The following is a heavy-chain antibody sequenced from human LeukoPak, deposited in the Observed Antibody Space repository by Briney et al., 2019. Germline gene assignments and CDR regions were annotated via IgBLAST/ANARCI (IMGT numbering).Heavy chain of an antibody. J-gene: IGHJ5*02. V-gene: IGHV4-39*07. Sequence: SETLSLTCTVSGGSVSISSYYWGWIRRPPGKGLEWIANIYYSGSTYYNPSLKNRVTISISTSKNQFSLKLTSVTAADTAVYYCARIPSPGWFDPWGQGTLVTVSS. CDR1: GGSVSISSYY. CDR2: IYYSGST. CDR3: ARIPSPGWFDP.